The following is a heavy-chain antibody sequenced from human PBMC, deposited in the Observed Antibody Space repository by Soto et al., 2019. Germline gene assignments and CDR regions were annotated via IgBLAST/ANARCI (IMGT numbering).Heavy chain of an antibody. CDR2: ISYDGSNK. Sequence: GGSLRLSCAASGFTFSSYAMHWVRQAPGKGLEWVAVISYDGSNKYYADSVKGRFTISRDNSKNTLYLQMNSLRAEDTAVYYCARARSVVVITEVSLFDYWGQGTLVTVSS. J-gene: IGHJ4*02. CDR3: ARARSVVVITEVSLFDY. D-gene: IGHD3-22*01. CDR1: GFTFSSYA. V-gene: IGHV3-30-3*01.